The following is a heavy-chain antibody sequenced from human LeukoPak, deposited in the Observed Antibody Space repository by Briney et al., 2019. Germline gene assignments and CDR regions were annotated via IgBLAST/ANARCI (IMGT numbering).Heavy chain of an antibody. J-gene: IGHJ4*02. CDR3: ARFAVHRRLTVAGQFGLDY. CDR1: GYIFTSYN. Sequence: ASVKVSCKASGYIFTSYNIYWVRQAPGQGLERMGIINPSGGTTNYAQKFKGRVTMTRDTSTSTVYMELSSLRSEDTAVYYCARFAVHRRLTVAGQFGLDYWGQGTLVTVSS. CDR2: INPSGGTT. V-gene: IGHV1-46*01. D-gene: IGHD6-19*01.